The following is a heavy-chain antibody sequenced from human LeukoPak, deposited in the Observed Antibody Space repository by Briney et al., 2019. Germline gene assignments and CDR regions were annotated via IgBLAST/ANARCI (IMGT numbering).Heavy chain of an antibody. V-gene: IGHV3-7*01. CDR2: IKQDASDK. CDR1: GFTFSTYW. J-gene: IGHJ4*02. CDR3: VRDPVDY. Sequence: PGGSLRLSCAASGFTFSTYWMNWVRQAPGKGLEWVASIKQDASDKYYVDSVKGRFTISRDNAKNSLFLQMISLRAEDTALYYCVRDPVDYWGQGILVTVSS.